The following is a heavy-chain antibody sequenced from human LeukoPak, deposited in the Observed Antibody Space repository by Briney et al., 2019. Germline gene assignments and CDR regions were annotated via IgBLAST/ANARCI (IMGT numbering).Heavy chain of an antibody. CDR3: ARPTECSSTSCQNWFDP. J-gene: IGHJ5*02. CDR2: INPNSGGT. Sequence: SVKVSCKASGYTFTGYYMHWVRQAPGQGLEWMGWINPNSGGTNYAQKFQGRVTMTRDTSISTAYMELSRLRSDDTAVYYCARPTECSSTSCQNWFDPWGQGTLVTVSS. V-gene: IGHV1-2*02. D-gene: IGHD2-2*01. CDR1: GYTFTGYY.